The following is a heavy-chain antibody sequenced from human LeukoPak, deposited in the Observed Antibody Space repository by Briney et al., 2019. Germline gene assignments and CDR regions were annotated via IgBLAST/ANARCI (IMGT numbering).Heavy chain of an antibody. CDR3: AKDENSSGQLNFDY. J-gene: IGHJ4*02. D-gene: IGHD6-19*01. CDR2: ISGSGGST. Sequence: KAGGSLRLSCAASGFTFSSYAMSWVGQAPGKGLEWVSAISGSGGSTYYADSVKGRFTISRDNSKNTLYLQMNSLRAEDTAVYYCAKDENSSGQLNFDYWGQGTLVTVSS. V-gene: IGHV3-23*01. CDR1: GFTFSSYA.